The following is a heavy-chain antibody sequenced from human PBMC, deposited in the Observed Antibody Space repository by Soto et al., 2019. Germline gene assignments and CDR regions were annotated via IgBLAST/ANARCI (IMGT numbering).Heavy chain of an antibody. D-gene: IGHD3-16*02. CDR3: ATDLGFGGVIVPSDY. CDR1: GYTLTELS. J-gene: IGHJ4*02. Sequence: ASGKVSCKVSGYTLTELSMHWVRQAPGKGLEWMGGFDPEDGETIYAQKFQGRVTMTEDTSTDTAYMELSSLRSEDTAVYYCATDLGFGGVIVPSDYWGQGTLVTVSS. CDR2: FDPEDGET. V-gene: IGHV1-24*01.